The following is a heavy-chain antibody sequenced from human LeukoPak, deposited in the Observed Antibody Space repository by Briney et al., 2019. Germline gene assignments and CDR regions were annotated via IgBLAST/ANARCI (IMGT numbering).Heavy chain of an antibody. V-gene: IGHV4-34*01. J-gene: IGHJ1*01. CDR1: GGSFSGYY. Sequence: PSETLSLTCAVYGGSFSGYYWSWIRQPPGKGLEWIGEINHSGSTNYNPSLKSRVTISVDTSKNQFSLKLSFVTAADTAVYYCARGYARGYFQHWGQGTLVTVSS. CDR2: INHSGST. CDR3: ARGYARGYFQH. D-gene: IGHD2-2*01.